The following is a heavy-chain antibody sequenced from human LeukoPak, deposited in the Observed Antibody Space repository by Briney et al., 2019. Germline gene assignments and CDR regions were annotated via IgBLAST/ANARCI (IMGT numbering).Heavy chain of an antibody. V-gene: IGHV1-69*01. CDR3: ARVRGQLERRRAFDI. D-gene: IGHD1-1*01. CDR2: IIPIFGTA. Sequence: ASVKVSCKASGGTFSSYAISWVRQAPGQGLEWMGGIIPIFGTANYAQKFQGRVTTTADESTSIAYMELSSLRSEDTAVYYCARVRGQLERRRAFDIWGQGTMVTVSS. CDR1: GGTFSSYA. J-gene: IGHJ3*02.